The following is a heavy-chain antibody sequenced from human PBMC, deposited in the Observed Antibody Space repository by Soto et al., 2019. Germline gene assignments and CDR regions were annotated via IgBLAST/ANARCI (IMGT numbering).Heavy chain of an antibody. Sequence: ASVKVSCKAAGYTFTSYGISWVRQAPGQGLEWMGWISAYNGNTNYAQKLQGRVTMTTDTSTSTAYMELRSLRSDDTSVYYCARVMAYDFWSGYLPLLNRYGMDVWGQGTTVTVSS. CDR3: ARVMAYDFWSGYLPLLNRYGMDV. D-gene: IGHD3-3*01. CDR1: GYTFTSYG. V-gene: IGHV1-18*01. J-gene: IGHJ6*02. CDR2: ISAYNGNT.